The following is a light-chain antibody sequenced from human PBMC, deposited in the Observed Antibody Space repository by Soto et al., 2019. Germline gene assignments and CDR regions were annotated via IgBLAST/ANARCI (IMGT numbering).Light chain of an antibody. CDR3: CSYAGSSV. CDR2: EGS. J-gene: IGLJ1*01. Sequence: QSVLTQPASVSGSPGQSITISCTGTSSDVGSYNLVSWYQQHPGKAPKLMIYEGSKRPSGVSNRFSGSKYGNTASLTISGLQAEEEADYYCCSYAGSSVFGNGKKVTV. V-gene: IGLV2-23*01. CDR1: SSDVGSYNL.